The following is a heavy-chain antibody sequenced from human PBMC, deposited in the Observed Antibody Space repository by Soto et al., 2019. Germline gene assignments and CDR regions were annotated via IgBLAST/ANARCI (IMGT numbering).Heavy chain of an antibody. V-gene: IGHV6-1*01. CDR1: GDSGSSDSAA. CDR2: TYYRSEWYN. Sequence: SQTLSLTCAISGDSGSSDSAAWNWIRQSPSRGLEWLGRTYYRSEWYNDYAVSMKSRIVITPDTSKNQFSLQLNSVTPEDTAVYFCARDYYYGMDVWGQGTTVTVSS. J-gene: IGHJ6*02. CDR3: ARDYYYGMDV.